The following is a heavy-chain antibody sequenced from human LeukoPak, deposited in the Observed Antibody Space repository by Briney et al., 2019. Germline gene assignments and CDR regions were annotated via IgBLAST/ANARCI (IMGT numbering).Heavy chain of an antibody. V-gene: IGHV4-34*01. J-gene: IGHJ4*02. CDR2: INHSGST. CDR1: GGSFSGYY. Sequence: SETLSLTCAVYGGSFSGYYWSWIRQPPGKGLEWIGEINHSGSTNYNPSLKSRVTISVDTSKNQFSLKLSSVTAADTAVYYCAREVKLYCSGGSCYSRADKYFDYWGQGTLVTVSS. D-gene: IGHD2-15*01. CDR3: AREVKLYCSGGSCYSRADKYFDY.